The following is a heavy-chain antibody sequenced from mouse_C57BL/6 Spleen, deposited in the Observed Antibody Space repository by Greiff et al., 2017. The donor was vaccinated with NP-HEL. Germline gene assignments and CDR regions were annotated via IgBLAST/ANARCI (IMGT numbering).Heavy chain of an antibody. D-gene: IGHD2-1*01. J-gene: IGHJ1*03. Sequence: QVQLQQSGAELARPGASVKLSCKASGYTFTSYGISWVKQRTGQGLEWIGEIYPRSGNTYYNEKFKGKATLTADKSSSTAYMELRSLTSEDSAVYFCARETIDYGNYRYFDVWGTGTTVTVSS. V-gene: IGHV1-81*01. CDR2: IYPRSGNT. CDR3: ARETIDYGNYRYFDV. CDR1: GYTFTSYG.